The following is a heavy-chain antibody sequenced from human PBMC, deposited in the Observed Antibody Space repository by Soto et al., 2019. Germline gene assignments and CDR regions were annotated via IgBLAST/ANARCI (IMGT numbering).Heavy chain of an antibody. J-gene: IGHJ6*02. CDR1: GFTVSSNY. CDR3: ARDRIPTGMDV. Sequence: VQLVESGGGMVQPGGSLRLSCAASGFTVSSNYMSWVRQAPGKGLEWVSVIYNGGSTYYADSVKGRFTISRDNSKNTLYLQMNSLRAEDTAVYYCARDRIPTGMDVWGQGTTVTVSS. CDR2: IYNGGST. V-gene: IGHV3-66*01.